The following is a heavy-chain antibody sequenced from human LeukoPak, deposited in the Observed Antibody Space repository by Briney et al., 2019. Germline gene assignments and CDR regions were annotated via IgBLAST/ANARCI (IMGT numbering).Heavy chain of an antibody. J-gene: IGHJ6*02. Sequence: SETLSLTCTVSRDSMTSSNHYWVWVRQPPGKGLEWIGSIYYGGSTYYNPSLKSRLTISQDTSKNQFSLKVNTVTAADTAVYHCARRSHCTGDSCYPVWGQGTTVTVSS. CDR2: IYYGGST. CDR1: RDSMTSSNHY. D-gene: IGHD2-15*01. V-gene: IGHV4-39*01. CDR3: ARRSHCTGDSCYPV.